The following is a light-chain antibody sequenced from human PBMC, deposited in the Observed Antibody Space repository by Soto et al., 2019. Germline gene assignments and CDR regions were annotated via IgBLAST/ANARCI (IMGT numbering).Light chain of an antibody. J-gene: IGLJ3*02. CDR1: SCNIGSNT. CDR2: SNN. Sequence: QSVLTQPPSASGTPGQRVTISCSGSSCNIGSNTVNWYQQLPGTAPQFLIYSNNQRPSGVPDRFSASKSGTSASLAISGLQSEDEADYYCATWDDNLNGPVFGGGTKLTVL. CDR3: ATWDDNLNGPV. V-gene: IGLV1-44*01.